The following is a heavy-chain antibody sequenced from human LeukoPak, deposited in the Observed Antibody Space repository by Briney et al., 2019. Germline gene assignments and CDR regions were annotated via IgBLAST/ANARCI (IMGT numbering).Heavy chain of an antibody. Sequence: GGSLRLSCAAAGFTFSSYAMSWVRQAPGKGLEWVSAISGSGGSTYYADSVKGRFTISRDNSKNTLYLQMNSLRAEDTAVYYCAKGDSSSWLCPDYWGQGTLVTVSS. D-gene: IGHD6-13*01. J-gene: IGHJ4*02. CDR1: GFTFSSYA. V-gene: IGHV3-23*01. CDR3: AKGDSSSWLCPDY. CDR2: ISGSGGST.